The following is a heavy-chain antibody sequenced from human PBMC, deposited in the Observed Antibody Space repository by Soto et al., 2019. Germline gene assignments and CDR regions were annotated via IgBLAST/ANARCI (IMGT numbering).Heavy chain of an antibody. D-gene: IGHD1-7*01. CDR3: ARGDWNYDLDY. V-gene: IGHV4-31*03. CDR1: GGSISSGGYY. CDR2: IYCSGST. Sequence: PSETLSLTCTVSGGSISSGGYYWSWIRQHPGKGLEWIGYIYCSGSTYYNPSLKSRVTISVDTSKNQFSLKLSSVTAADTAVYYCARGDWNYDLDYWGQGTLVTVSS. J-gene: IGHJ4*02.